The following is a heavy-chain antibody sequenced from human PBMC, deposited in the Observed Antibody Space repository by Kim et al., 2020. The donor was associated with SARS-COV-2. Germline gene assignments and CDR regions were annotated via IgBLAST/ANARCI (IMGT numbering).Heavy chain of an antibody. V-gene: IGHV3-33*01. J-gene: IGHJ6*02. CDR3: ARDVSSDYYSYYYYGMDF. CDR2: IWYDGSKK. Sequence: GGSLRLSCAASGFTFSSYGMHWVRQAPGKGLEWVAVIWYDGSKKYYADSVKGRFIISRDNSKNTLFLQMNSLRAEDTAVYYCARDVSSDYYSYYYYGMDFWGQGTTVTVSS. D-gene: IGHD3-22*01. CDR1: GFTFSSYG.